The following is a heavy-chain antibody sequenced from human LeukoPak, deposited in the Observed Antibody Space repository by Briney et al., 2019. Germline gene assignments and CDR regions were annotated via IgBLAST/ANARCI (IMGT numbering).Heavy chain of an antibody. J-gene: IGHJ4*02. V-gene: IGHV1-18*01. Sequence: ASVKVSCKASGYTFTSYGISWVRQAPGQGLEWMGWISAYNGNTNYAQKLQGRVTMTTDTSTSTAYMELRSLRSDGTAVYYCARAVGDYVWGSYRSDYRGQGTLVTVSS. CDR3: ARAVGDYVWGSYRSDY. D-gene: IGHD3-16*02. CDR1: GYTFTSYG. CDR2: ISAYNGNT.